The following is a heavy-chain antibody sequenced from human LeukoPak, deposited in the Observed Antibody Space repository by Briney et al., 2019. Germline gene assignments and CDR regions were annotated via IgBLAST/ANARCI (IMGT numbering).Heavy chain of an antibody. CDR2: IHYSGST. CDR3: TRHFGSGRDDY. V-gene: IGHV4-39*01. J-gene: IGHJ4*02. D-gene: IGHD3-10*01. Sequence: SETLSLTCTVSGGSISSSNYYWGWIRQPPGKGLEWVGSIHYSGSTYYNPSLKSRVTVSVDTSKNQFTVNLSSVTAADTAVYYCTRHFGSGRDDYWGQGTLVTVSS. CDR1: GGSISSSNYY.